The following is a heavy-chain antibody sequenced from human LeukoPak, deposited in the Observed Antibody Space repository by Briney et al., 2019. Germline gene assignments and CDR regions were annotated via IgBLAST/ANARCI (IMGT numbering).Heavy chain of an antibody. J-gene: IGHJ3*02. Sequence: ASVKVSCKASGGTFSSYAIRWVRQAPGQGLAWMGRIIPILGIANYAQKFQGRVTITADKSTSTAYMELSSLRSEDTAVYYCARGARWLQRDAFDIWGQGTMVTVSS. CDR2: IIPILGIA. CDR3: ARGARWLQRDAFDI. V-gene: IGHV1-69*04. D-gene: IGHD5-24*01. CDR1: GGTFSSYA.